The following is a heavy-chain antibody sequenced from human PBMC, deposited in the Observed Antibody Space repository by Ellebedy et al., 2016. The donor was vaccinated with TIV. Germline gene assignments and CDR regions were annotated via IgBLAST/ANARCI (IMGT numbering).Heavy chain of an antibody. V-gene: IGHV3-66*01. CDR3: ARNRDSSGWYADY. Sequence: GESLKISCAASGFTFNNYAMSWVRQAPGKGLEWVSVIYSGGSTYYGDSVKGRFTISRDNSKNTVYLQMNSLRAEDTAVYYCARNRDSSGWYADYWGQGTLVTVSS. CDR2: IYSGGST. D-gene: IGHD6-19*01. CDR1: GFTFNNYA. J-gene: IGHJ4*02.